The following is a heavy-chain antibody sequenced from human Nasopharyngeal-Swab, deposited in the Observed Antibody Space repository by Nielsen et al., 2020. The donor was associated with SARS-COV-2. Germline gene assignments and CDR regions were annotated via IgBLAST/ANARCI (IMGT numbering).Heavy chain of an antibody. CDR2: INAGNGNT. Sequence: WVRQAPGKRLEWMGWINAGNGNTKYSQKFQGRVTITRDTSASTAYMELSSLRSEDTAVYYCARDRAVGKGYFDYWGQGTLVTVSS. CDR3: ARDRAVGKGYFDY. J-gene: IGHJ4*02. D-gene: IGHD1-26*01. V-gene: IGHV1-3*01.